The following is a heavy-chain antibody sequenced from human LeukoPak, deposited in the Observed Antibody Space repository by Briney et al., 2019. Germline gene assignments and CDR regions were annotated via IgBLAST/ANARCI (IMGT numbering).Heavy chain of an antibody. Sequence: GGSLRLSCAASGFTFSRYWMHWVRQVPGKGLVWVSRINSDASSTNYADSVKGRFTISRDNANNTLYLQMNSLRAEDTAVYFCWVYHYDGSTYYAFDYWGQGTLVTVSS. D-gene: IGHD3-22*01. V-gene: IGHV3-74*01. J-gene: IGHJ4*02. CDR1: GFTFSRYW. CDR2: INSDASST. CDR3: WVYHYDGSTYYAFDY.